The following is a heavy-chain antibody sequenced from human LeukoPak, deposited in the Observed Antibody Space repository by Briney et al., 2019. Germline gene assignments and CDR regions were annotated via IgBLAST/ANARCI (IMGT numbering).Heavy chain of an antibody. J-gene: IGHJ6*03. V-gene: IGHV4-4*07. Sequence: SETLSLTCTVSGGSMSSYYWSWIRQPAGKGLEWIGRIYTSASTNYNPSLKSRLTMSVDTSRNQFSLRLSSVTAAETAVYFCARESYYYGSGSPISYSYYYMDVWGEGTAVTISS. CDR2: IYTSAST. CDR3: ARESYYYGSGSPISYSYYYMDV. CDR1: GGSMSSYY. D-gene: IGHD3-10*01.